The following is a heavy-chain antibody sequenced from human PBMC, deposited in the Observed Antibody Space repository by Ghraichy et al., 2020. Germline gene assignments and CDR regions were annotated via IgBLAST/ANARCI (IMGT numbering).Heavy chain of an antibody. Sequence: GGSLRLSCAASGFTFSSYAMHWVRQAPGKGLEWVAVISYDGSNKYYADSVKGRFTISRDNSKNTLYLQMNSLRAEDTAVYYCARDAGGWSSYFDYWGQGTLVTVSS. D-gene: IGHD6-19*01. V-gene: IGHV3-30*04. J-gene: IGHJ4*02. CDR3: ARDAGGWSSYFDY. CDR1: GFTFSSYA. CDR2: ISYDGSNK.